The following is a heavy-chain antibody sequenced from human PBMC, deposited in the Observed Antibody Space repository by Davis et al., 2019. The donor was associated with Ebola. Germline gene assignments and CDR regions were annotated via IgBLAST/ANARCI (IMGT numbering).Heavy chain of an antibody. V-gene: IGHV5-10-1*01. Sequence: ESLKISCKGSGYYFTSYCISWVRQMPGRGLEWMGRIDPSDSKTDYSPSFQGHVTISVDKSISTVYLHWSSLKASDTAMYYCSGFGLEWGQGTLVTVSS. CDR3: SGFGLE. CDR2: IDPSDSKT. D-gene: IGHD3/OR15-3a*01. J-gene: IGHJ4*02. CDR1: GYYFTSYC.